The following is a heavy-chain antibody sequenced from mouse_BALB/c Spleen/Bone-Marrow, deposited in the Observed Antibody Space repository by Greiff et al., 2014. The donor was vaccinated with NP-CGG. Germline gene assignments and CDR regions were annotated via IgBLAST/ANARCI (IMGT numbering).Heavy chain of an antibody. CDR3: ARGGITTVVPYSMDY. D-gene: IGHD1-1*01. CDR1: GYAFTNYL. V-gene: IGHV1-54*03. CDR2: IDPRSGGT. Sequence: SGAELVRAGTSVKVSCKASGYAFTNYLIEWVKQRPGQGLEWIGVIDPRSGGTDYNEKFKGKAPLTADKSSSTAYKQLNSLTSGDSAVYFCARGGITTVVPYSMDYWGQGTSVTVSS. J-gene: IGHJ4*01.